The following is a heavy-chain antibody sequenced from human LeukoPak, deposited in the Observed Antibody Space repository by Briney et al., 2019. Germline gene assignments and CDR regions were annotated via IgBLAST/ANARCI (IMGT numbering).Heavy chain of an antibody. J-gene: IGHJ4*02. CDR1: GFTFSSYG. D-gene: IGHD5-18*01. CDR3: ATWIQLWLSSYFDY. CDR2: ISYDGSNK. V-gene: IGHV3-30*03. Sequence: PGGSLRLSCAASGFTFSSYGMHWVRQAPGKGLEWVAVISYDGSNKYYADSVKGRFTISRDNSKNTLYLQMNSLRAEDTAVYYCATWIQLWLSSYFDYWGQGTLVTVSS.